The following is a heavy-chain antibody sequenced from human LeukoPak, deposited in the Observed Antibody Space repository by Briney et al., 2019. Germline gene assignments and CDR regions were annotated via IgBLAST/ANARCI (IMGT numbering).Heavy chain of an antibody. CDR1: GFTFTNYW. V-gene: IGHV3-7*01. D-gene: IGHD6-6*01. Sequence: PGGSLRLSCAAYGFTFTNYWMTWVRQTPGKGLEWVANIKQDGSQIFYVDSVKGRFTISRDSAKSSVYLQMKNVRAEDTAVYHCARIGYSSSSFDFWGQGTLVTVSS. CDR2: IKQDGSQI. CDR3: ARIGYSSSSFDF. J-gene: IGHJ4*02.